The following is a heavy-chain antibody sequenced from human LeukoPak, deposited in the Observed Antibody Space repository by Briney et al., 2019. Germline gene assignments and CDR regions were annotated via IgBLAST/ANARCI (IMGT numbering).Heavy chain of an antibody. CDR2: IYYSGTT. D-gene: IGHD3-16*01. CDR3: ARVESMGDYFDS. Sequence: PQTLSLTCTVSGGSISSDDYYWSWIRQPPGKGLEWIGYIYYSGTTYNNPSLKSRVTISVDTSKNQFSLKLSSVTAADTAVYYCARVESMGDYFDSWGQGTLVTVSS. CDR1: GGSISSDDYY. J-gene: IGHJ4*02. V-gene: IGHV4-30-4*01.